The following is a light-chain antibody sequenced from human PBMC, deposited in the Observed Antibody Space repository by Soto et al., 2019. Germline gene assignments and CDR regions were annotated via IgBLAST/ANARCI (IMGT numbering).Light chain of an antibody. CDR2: DND. V-gene: IGLV1-51*01. CDR3: GSWDSSLTYV. J-gene: IGLJ1*01. Sequence: QSVLTQPPSVSAAPGQKVTISCSGSSSNIWDNFVSWYQQLPGTAPKILIYDNDKRPSGIPDRFSGSKSGTSATLAITGLKTRDEADYYCGSWDSSLTYVFGTGTKVTVL. CDR1: SSNIWDNF.